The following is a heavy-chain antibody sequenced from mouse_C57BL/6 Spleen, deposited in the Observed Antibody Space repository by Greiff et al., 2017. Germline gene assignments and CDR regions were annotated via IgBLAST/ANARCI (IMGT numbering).Heavy chain of an antibody. CDR2: FHPYNDDT. J-gene: IGHJ2*01. D-gene: IGHD1-1*02. CDR1: GYTFTTYS. Sequence: QVQLQQPGAELVKPGASVKMSCKASGYTFTTYSIEWVKQKHGQSLEWIGNFHPYNDDTKYNQKFKGKATLTVEKSSSTAYLELSRLTSDGSAVXYCTVWCFDYWGQGTTLTVSS. V-gene: IGHV1-47*01. CDR3: TVWCFDY.